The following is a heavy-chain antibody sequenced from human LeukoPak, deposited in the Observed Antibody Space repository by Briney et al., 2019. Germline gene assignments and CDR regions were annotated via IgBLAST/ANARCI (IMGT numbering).Heavy chain of an antibody. CDR3: AREGSYLSWGNDY. D-gene: IGHD1-26*01. V-gene: IGHV3-48*03. CDR1: GFTFSSYE. Sequence: GGSLRLSCAASGFTFSSYEMHWVRQAPGKGLEWVSYISSSGSTIYYADSVKGRFTISRDNAKNSLYLQMNSLRAEDTAVYYCAREGSYLSWGNDYWGQGTLVTVSS. J-gene: IGHJ4*02. CDR2: ISSSGSTI.